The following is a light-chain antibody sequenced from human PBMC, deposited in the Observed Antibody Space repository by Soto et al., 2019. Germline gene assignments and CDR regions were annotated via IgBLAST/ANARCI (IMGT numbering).Light chain of an antibody. CDR2: GSS. Sequence: EIVMTQSPATLSVSPGERATLSCRASQSVSSSYLAWYQQKPGQAPRLLIYGSSSRATGTPDRFSGSGSGTDFTLTISRLEPEDFAVYYCQQYGSSPLTFGGGTKVDIK. J-gene: IGKJ4*01. CDR3: QQYGSSPLT. V-gene: IGKV3-20*01. CDR1: QSVSSSY.